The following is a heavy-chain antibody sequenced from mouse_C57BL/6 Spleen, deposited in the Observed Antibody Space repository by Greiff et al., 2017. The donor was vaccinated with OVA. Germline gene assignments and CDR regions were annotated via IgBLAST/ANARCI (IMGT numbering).Heavy chain of an antibody. V-gene: IGHV5-4*01. D-gene: IGHD1-1*01. CDR1: GFTFSSYA. CDR3: ARDPYYGSSHWYCEG. Sequence: EVHLVESGGGLVKPGGSLKLSCAASGFTFSSYAMSWVRQTPEKRLEWVATISDGGSYTYYPDNVKGRFTISRDNAKNNLYLQMSHLKSEDTAMYYCARDPYYGSSHWYCEGWGTGTTVTVSS. J-gene: IGHJ1*03. CDR2: ISDGGSYT.